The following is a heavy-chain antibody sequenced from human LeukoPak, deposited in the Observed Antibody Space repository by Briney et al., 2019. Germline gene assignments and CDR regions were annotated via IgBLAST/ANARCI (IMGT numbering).Heavy chain of an antibody. Sequence: GGSLRLSCSASGFPFSSYAMHWVRQAPGKGLEYVSAISNSGGSTYYADSVKGRFTISRDNSKNTLYLQMSSLRAEDTAVYFCVRGYSFGPYGMDVWGQGTTVTVSS. D-gene: IGHD2-15*01. J-gene: IGHJ6*02. CDR2: ISNSGGST. CDR3: VRGYSFGPYGMDV. CDR1: GFPFSSYA. V-gene: IGHV3-64D*09.